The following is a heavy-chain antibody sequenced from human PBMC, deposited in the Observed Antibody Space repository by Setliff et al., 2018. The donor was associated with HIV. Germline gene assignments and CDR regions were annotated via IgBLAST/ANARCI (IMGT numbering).Heavy chain of an antibody. V-gene: IGHV4-34*01. CDR1: GGSLNDYY. CDR3: ARDWNHYFYYMDV. Sequence: ETLSLTCAVYGGSLNDYYWGWIRLPPGKGLEWIGEINHSGSTNYNPSLKSRVTISVDTSKNQFSLKLTSVTAADTAVYYCARDWNHYFYYMDVWGKGTMVTVSS. CDR2: INHSGST. J-gene: IGHJ6*03. D-gene: IGHD1-1*01.